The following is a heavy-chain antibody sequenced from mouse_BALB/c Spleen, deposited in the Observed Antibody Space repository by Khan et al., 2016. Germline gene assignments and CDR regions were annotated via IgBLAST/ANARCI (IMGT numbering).Heavy chain of an antibody. V-gene: IGHV14-3*02. D-gene: IGHD2-4*01. CDR3: ATAVTTMITGHYYAMDY. J-gene: IGHJ4*01. Sequence: VQLQQPGAELVKPGASVKLSCTASGFNIKDTYMHWVKQRPEQGLEWIGRIDPANGNTKYDPKFQGKATITADTSSNTAYLQLSSLTSEDTAVYYCATAVTTMITGHYYAMDYWGQGTSVTVSS. CDR2: IDPANGNT. CDR1: GFNIKDTY.